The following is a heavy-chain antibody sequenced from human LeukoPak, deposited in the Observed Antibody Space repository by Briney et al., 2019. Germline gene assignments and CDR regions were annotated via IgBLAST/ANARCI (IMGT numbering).Heavy chain of an antibody. CDR3: ARDRGHNWFDP. Sequence: GGSLRLSCAASGFTFSSYGMNWVRQAPGKGLEWVSSISSSSSYIYYADSVKGRFTISRDNAKNSLYLQMNSLRAEDTAVYYCARDRGHNWFDPWGQGTLVTVSS. CDR1: GFTFSSYG. CDR2: ISSSSSYI. J-gene: IGHJ5*02. V-gene: IGHV3-21*01.